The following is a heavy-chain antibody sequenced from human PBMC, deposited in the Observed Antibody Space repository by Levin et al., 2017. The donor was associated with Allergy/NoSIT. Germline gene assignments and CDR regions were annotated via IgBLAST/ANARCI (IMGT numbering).Heavy chain of an antibody. V-gene: IGHV4-61*02. CDR3: ARGWKGRYAFDI. Sequence: PSETLSLTCTVSGGSISSGSYYWSWIRQPAGKGLEWIGRIYTSGSTNYNPSLKSRVTISVDTSKNQFSLKLSSVTAADTAVYYCARGWKGRYAFDIWGQGTMVTVSS. J-gene: IGHJ3*02. CDR2: IYTSGST. CDR1: GGSISSGSYY. D-gene: IGHD1-1*01.